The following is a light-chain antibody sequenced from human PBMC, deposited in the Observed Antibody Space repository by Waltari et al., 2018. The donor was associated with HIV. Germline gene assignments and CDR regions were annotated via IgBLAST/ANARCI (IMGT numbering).Light chain of an antibody. CDR2: NNN. Sequence: QSVLTQPPSASGTPGQRVTISCSGRNSNVGSNSVNWYRQVPGTPPKCLNNNNNQRPSGVPDRFSGPKSGNTASLAIRGLRAEDEADYYLAGWDDRVSGEVVFGGGTKLTVL. CDR3: AGWDDRVSGEVV. V-gene: IGLV1-44*01. CDR1: NSNVGSNS. J-gene: IGLJ2*01.